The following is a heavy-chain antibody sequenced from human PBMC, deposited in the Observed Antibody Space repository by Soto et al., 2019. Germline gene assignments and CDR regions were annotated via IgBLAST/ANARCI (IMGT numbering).Heavy chain of an antibody. CDR1: GFTVDDYA. Sequence: GGSLRLSCVASGFTVDDYAMHWVSQAPGKGLEWDSGISANGDNVDYADSVKGRFTGSRDNAKNSLFLQMNSLSPGDTALYYCAKDMKWGGMTTIHYFDSWGQGT. CDR3: AKDMKWGGMTTIHYFDS. V-gene: IGHV3-9*01. D-gene: IGHD4-17*01. J-gene: IGHJ4*02. CDR2: ISANGDNV.